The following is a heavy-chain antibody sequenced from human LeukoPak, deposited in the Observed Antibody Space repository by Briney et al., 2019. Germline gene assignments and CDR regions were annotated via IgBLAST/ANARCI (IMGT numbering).Heavy chain of an antibody. CDR1: SFTFMSYR. Sequence: PGGSLRLSCAAFSFTFMSYRMTGVRQAPGKGLEWVASIKPDGSEKYYVDSVKGRFTMSRDNAKNSLYLQMNSLRDEDTAVYYCARGSSWSFDYWGQGTLVTVSS. V-gene: IGHV3-7*01. CDR3: ARGSSWSFDY. J-gene: IGHJ4*02. D-gene: IGHD2-15*01. CDR2: IKPDGSEK.